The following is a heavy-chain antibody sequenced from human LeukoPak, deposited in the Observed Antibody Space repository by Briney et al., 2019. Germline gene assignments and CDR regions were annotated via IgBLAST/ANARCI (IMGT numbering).Heavy chain of an antibody. V-gene: IGHV1-2*02. CDR3: AREAYASGSFRTDYYYMDV. Sequence: ASVKVSCKASGYTFTSYYVHWVRQAPGQGLEWMGWISPTSGGTNYAQKFQGRVTMTRDTSISTAYMELSRLRSDDTAVYYCAREAYASGSFRTDYYYMDVWGKGTTVTISS. CDR1: GYTFTSYY. CDR2: ISPTSGGT. J-gene: IGHJ6*03. D-gene: IGHD3-10*01.